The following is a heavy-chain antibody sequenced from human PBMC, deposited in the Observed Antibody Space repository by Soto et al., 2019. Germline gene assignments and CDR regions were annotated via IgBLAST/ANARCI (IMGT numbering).Heavy chain of an antibody. J-gene: IGHJ4*02. CDR2: TPGSGGSS. CDR1: GFTFKSYA. D-gene: IGHD6-19*01. CDR3: ARGGSTGWFYFDF. V-gene: IGHV3-23*01. Sequence: VGSLRLSCAASGFTFKSYAMNWVRQAPGKGLEWVASTPGSGGSSYYADSVKGRFTISRDNSKNTLYLDLNSLKAEDTAMYYCARGGSTGWFYFDFWGQGTQVTVSS.